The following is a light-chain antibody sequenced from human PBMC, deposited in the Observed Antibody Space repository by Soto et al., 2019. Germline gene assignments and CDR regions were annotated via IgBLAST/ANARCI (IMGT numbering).Light chain of an antibody. CDR3: CSYARSSPYV. V-gene: IGLV2-23*01. J-gene: IGLJ1*01. Sequence: QSVLTQPASVSGSPGQSITISCTGTSSDVGSYNLVSWYQQYPGKAPKLMIYEGSKRPSGVSNRFSGSKSGNTASLTISGLQAEDEADYYCCSYARSSPYVFGTGTKVTVL. CDR1: SSDVGSYNL. CDR2: EGS.